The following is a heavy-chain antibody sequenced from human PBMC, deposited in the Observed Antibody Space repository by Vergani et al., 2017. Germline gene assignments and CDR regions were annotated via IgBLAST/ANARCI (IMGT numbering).Heavy chain of an antibody. CDR1: GFTFSSYA. D-gene: IGHD3-10*01. V-gene: IGHV3-23*01. J-gene: IGHJ4*02. CDR2: ISGSGGST. Sequence: EVQLLESGGGLVQPGGSLRLSCAASGFTFSSYAMSWVRQAPGKGLEWVSAISGSGGSTYYADSVKGRFTISRDNSKNTLYLQMNSLRAEDTAVYYCARGPLWFGGIDYWGQGTLVTVSS. CDR3: ARGPLWFGGIDY.